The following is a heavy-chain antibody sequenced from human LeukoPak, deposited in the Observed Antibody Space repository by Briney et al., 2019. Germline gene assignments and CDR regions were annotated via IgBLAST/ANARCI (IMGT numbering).Heavy chain of an antibody. CDR2: LSYSGTT. CDR3: ARHPYGSGRNWFDP. J-gene: IGHJ5*02. CDR1: GGPISNSNYY. D-gene: IGHD6-19*01. Sequence: SETLSLTCTVSGGPISNSNYYWGWIRQPPGKGLECIGSLSYSGTTQYNPSLKSRVTMSVDTSRNQFSLNLRSVTAADTAVYCCARHPYGSGRNWFDPWGQGTLVTVSS. V-gene: IGHV4-39*01.